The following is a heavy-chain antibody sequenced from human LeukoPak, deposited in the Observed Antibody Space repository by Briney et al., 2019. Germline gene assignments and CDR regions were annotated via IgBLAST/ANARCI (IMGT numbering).Heavy chain of an antibody. Sequence: GGSLRLSCTASGFTFSSYAMHWVRQAPGKGLEYVSAISSNGGSTYYANSVKGRFTISRDNSKNTLYLQMGSLRAEDMAVYYCAIMNYYGSGSPRIGGQGTLVTVSS. J-gene: IGHJ4*02. CDR1: GFTFSSYA. D-gene: IGHD3-10*01. CDR3: AIMNYYGSGSPRI. CDR2: ISSNGGST. V-gene: IGHV3-64*01.